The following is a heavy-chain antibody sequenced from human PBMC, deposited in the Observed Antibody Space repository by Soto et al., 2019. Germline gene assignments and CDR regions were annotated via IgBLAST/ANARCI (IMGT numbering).Heavy chain of an antibody. J-gene: IGHJ6*03. Sequence: QLQLEESGPGLVKPSETLSLTCTVSGGSISSSSYYWGWIRQSPGKGLEWIGSFYYSGSTYYSPSPKSRVTISGDTSQKQISLRLSSVTATDTAVYYCARISVASRYMDVWGKGATVTVSS. D-gene: IGHD5-12*01. CDR3: ARISVASRYMDV. V-gene: IGHV4-39*01. CDR2: FYYSGST. CDR1: GGSISSSSYY.